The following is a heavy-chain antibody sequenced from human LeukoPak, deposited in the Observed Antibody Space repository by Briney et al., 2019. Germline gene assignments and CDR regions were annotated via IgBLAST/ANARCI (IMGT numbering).Heavy chain of an antibody. Sequence: ASVKVSCKASGYTFTSYGISWVRQAPGQGLEWMGWISAYNGNTNYAQKLQGRVTMTTDTSASTAYMELSSLRSEDTAVYYCARDPGLLYYYGSGSAPFDYWGQGTLVTVSS. CDR1: GYTFTSYG. V-gene: IGHV1-18*01. J-gene: IGHJ4*02. D-gene: IGHD3-10*01. CDR2: ISAYNGNT. CDR3: ARDPGLLYYYGSGSAPFDY.